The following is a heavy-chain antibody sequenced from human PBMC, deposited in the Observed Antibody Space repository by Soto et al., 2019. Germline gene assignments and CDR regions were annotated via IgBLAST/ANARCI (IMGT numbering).Heavy chain of an antibody. CDR3: AKVFEDYYDSSVPDLKRPKKYGMDV. CDR2: ISYDGSNK. CDR1: GFTFSSYG. Sequence: GGSLRLSCAASGFTFSSYGMHWVRQAPGKGLEWVAVISYDGSNKYYADSVKGRFTISRDNSKNTLYLQMNSLRAEDTAVYYCAKVFEDYYDSSVPDLKRPKKYGMDVWGQGTTVTVSS. V-gene: IGHV3-30*18. J-gene: IGHJ6*02. D-gene: IGHD3-22*01.